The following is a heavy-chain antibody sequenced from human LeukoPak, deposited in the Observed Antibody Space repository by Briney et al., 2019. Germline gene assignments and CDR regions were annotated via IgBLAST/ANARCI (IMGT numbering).Heavy chain of an antibody. D-gene: IGHD2-2*01. CDR2: ISYDGSNK. J-gene: IGHJ4*02. CDR3: ATDIVVVPAANTDY. CDR1: GFTFSSYG. V-gene: IGHV3-30*03. Sequence: PGRSLRLSCAASGFTFSSYGMHWVRQAPGKGLEWVAVISYDGSNKYYADSVKGRFTISRDNSKNTLYLQMNSLRAEDTAVYYCATDIVVVPAANTDYWGQGTLVTVSS.